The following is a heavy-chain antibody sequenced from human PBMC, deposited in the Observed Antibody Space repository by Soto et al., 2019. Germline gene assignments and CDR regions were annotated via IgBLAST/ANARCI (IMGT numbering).Heavy chain of an antibody. CDR3: TKAPRVVPAGSRE. J-gene: IGHJ4*02. CDR2: ITGTGTTT. D-gene: IGHD2-2*01. V-gene: IGHV3-23*01. Sequence: EVYLLESGGGSVQPGGSLRLSCAASEFTFNSYAMNWVRQPPGKGLEWVSTITGTGTTTYYADSVKGRFTISRDNSKNTLYLQMNSLRLEDTAVYYCTKAPRVVPAGSREWGQGTLVTVSS. CDR1: EFTFNSYA.